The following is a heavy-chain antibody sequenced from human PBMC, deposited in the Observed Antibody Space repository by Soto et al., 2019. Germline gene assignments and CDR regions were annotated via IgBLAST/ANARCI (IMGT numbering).Heavy chain of an antibody. V-gene: IGHV4-59*08. Sequence: PSETLSLTCPVSGGSITGYYWIWIRQPPGKGPEWIGNIHYSGSTNYNPSLKSRVTISVDTSKNQFSLRLSSVTAAETAVYYCARHSYYSNPLRFDPWGQGTLVTVSS. D-gene: IGHD4-4*01. CDR3: ARHSYYSNPLRFDP. J-gene: IGHJ5*02. CDR1: GGSITGYY. CDR2: IHYSGST.